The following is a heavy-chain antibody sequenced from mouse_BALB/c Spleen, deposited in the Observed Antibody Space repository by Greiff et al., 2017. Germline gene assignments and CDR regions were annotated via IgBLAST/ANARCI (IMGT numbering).Heavy chain of an antibody. CDR2: INPSNGRT. CDR3: APSMITEAY. CDR1: GYTFTSYW. V-gene: IGHV1S81*02. J-gene: IGHJ3*01. D-gene: IGHD2-4*01. Sequence: QVQLQQPGAELVKPGASVKLSCKASGYTFTSYWMHWVKQRPGQGLEWIGEINPSNGRTNYNEKFKSKATLTVDKSSITAYMQLSSLTSEDSAVYYCAPSMITEAYWGQGTLVTVSA.